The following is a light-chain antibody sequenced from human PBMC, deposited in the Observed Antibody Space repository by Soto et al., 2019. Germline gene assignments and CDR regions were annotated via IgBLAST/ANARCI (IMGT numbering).Light chain of an antibody. J-gene: IGKJ1*01. V-gene: IGKV1-5*03. CDR1: QSISSW. CDR3: QQYNSYPWT. Sequence: DLPMTQSPSTLSASVGGRVTITCRASQSISSWLAWYQQKPGKAPKLLIYKASSLESGVPSRFSGSGSGTEFTLTISSLQPDDFATYYCQQYNSYPWTFGQGTKVDNK. CDR2: KAS.